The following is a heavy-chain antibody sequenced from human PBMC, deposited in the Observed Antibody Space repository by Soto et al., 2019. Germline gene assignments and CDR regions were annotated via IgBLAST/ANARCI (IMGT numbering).Heavy chain of an antibody. V-gene: IGHV4-34*02. CDR1: DEFLSGYY. CDR3: GTITYGDYAVAY. D-gene: IGHD4-17*01. Sequence: QVQLQQWGAGLLEPSETLSLRCVVYDEFLSGYYWTWIRQPPGKSLEWIGEISHLGGTNFSPSLRGRVSISVDTSKKLFSLKMTSVTAADTALYDCGTITYGDYAVAYWGQGTLVTVYS. CDR2: ISHLGGT. J-gene: IGHJ1*01.